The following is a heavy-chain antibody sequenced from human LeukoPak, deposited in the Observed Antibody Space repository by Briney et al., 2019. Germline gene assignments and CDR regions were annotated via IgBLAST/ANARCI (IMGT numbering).Heavy chain of an antibody. CDR2: ISSSSSYI. Sequence: PGGSLRLSCAASGFTFSSFSMNWVRKAPGKGLEWVSSISSSSSYIYYADSVKGRFTISRDNAKNSPYLQMNSLRAEDTAVYYCARDLNLDYWGQGTLVTVSS. V-gene: IGHV3-21*01. CDR1: GFTFSSFS. CDR3: ARDLNLDY. J-gene: IGHJ4*02. D-gene: IGHD1-14*01.